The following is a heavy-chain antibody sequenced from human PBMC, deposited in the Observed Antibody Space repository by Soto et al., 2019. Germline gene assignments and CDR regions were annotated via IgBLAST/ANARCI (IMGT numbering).Heavy chain of an antibody. CDR3: ARHYCSSTSCPFDP. Sequence: SETLSLTCTVSGGSISSSSYYWGWIRQPPGKGLEWIGSIYYSGSTYYNPSLKSRVTISVDTSKNQFSLKLSFVTAADTAVYYCARHYCSSTSCPFDPWGQGTLVTVSS. D-gene: IGHD2-2*01. CDR2: IYYSGST. J-gene: IGHJ5*02. CDR1: GGSISSSSYY. V-gene: IGHV4-39*01.